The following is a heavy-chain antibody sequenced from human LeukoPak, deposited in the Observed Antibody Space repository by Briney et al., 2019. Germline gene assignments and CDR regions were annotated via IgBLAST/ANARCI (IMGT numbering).Heavy chain of an antibody. V-gene: IGHV4-61*10. D-gene: IGHD3-10*01. Sequence: SETLSLTCTVSGDSVNSGAYYWSWLRQPAGKEPEWIGRIYPLETTNYNPSLKSRVAISVDTSKNQFSLKLSSVTAADTAVYYCARDYNPDYYYYMDVWGKGTTVTVSS. J-gene: IGHJ6*03. CDR3: ARDYNPDYYYYMDV. CDR2: IYPLETT. CDR1: GDSVNSGAYY.